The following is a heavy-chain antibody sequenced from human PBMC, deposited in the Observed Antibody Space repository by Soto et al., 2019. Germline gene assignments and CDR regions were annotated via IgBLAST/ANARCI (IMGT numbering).Heavy chain of an antibody. J-gene: IGHJ4*02. CDR1: GFTFSSYS. Sequence: EVQLVESGGGLVQPGGSLRLSCAASGFTFSSYSMNWVRQAPGRGLEWVSYISSSSSAIYYADSLRGRFTISRDNAKNSLYLQVSSLRDEDTAVHYCARGVRKWDLLTVPGTLDYWGQGTLVTVSS. D-gene: IGHD1-26*01. CDR3: ARGVRKWDLLTVPGTLDY. CDR2: ISSSSSAI. V-gene: IGHV3-48*02.